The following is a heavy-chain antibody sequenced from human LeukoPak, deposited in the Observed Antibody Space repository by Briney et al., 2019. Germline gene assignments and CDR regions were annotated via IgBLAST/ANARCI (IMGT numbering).Heavy chain of an antibody. D-gene: IGHD3-16*01. CDR1: EFTFSSYS. CDR2: ITNSGNSK. J-gene: IGHJ4*02. CDR3: ARIGDGYRGSDY. Sequence: PGGSLRLSCAASEFTFSSYSMNWVRQAPGKGLEWVSYITNSGNSKSYADSVKGRFTISRDNAKNSVYLQMNSLRAEDTAVYYCARIGDGYRGSDYGGQGPLVTVSS. V-gene: IGHV3-48*01.